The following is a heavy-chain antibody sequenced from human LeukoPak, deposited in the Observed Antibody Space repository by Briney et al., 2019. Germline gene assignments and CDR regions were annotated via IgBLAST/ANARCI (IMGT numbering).Heavy chain of an antibody. V-gene: IGHV3-23*01. J-gene: IGHJ4*02. Sequence: GGSLRLSCAASGFTFSSYAMSWVRQAPGKGLEWVSAISGSGGSTYYADSVKGRFTISRDNSKNTLYLQMNSLRAEDTAVYYCAKDSSRRLDSAAAQAFDYWGQGTLVTVSS. CDR3: AKDSSRRLDSAAAQAFDY. CDR2: ISGSGGST. CDR1: GFTFSSYA. D-gene: IGHD2-2*01.